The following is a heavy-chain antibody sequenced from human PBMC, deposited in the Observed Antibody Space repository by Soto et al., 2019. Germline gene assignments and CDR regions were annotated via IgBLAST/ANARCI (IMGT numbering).Heavy chain of an antibody. J-gene: IGHJ4*02. CDR2: FSGGGST. Sequence: GGSLRLSCAASGFTFSSYAMTWVRQAPGKGLEWVSGFSGGGSTYYADTVKGRFTISRDNSKNTLYLQMNSLRAEDTAVYYCAKALYSGSYHAFDYWGQGTLVTVSS. CDR3: AKALYSGSYHAFDY. D-gene: IGHD1-26*01. CDR1: GFTFSSYA. V-gene: IGHV3-23*01.